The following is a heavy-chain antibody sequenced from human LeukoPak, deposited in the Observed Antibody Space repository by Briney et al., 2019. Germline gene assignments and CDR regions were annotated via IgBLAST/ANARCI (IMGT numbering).Heavy chain of an antibody. CDR3: ARGMDQWELLFDY. CDR1: GFTFSNYA. J-gene: IGHJ4*02. Sequence: GGSLRLSCEASGFTFSNYAMTWVRQAPGKGLEWVSSMTVTGRTTSYADSVKGRFTMSRDNSKNTLYLQMNSLRAEDTAVYYCARGMDQWELLFDYWGQGTLVTVSS. V-gene: IGHV3-23*01. D-gene: IGHD1-26*01. CDR2: MTVTGRTT.